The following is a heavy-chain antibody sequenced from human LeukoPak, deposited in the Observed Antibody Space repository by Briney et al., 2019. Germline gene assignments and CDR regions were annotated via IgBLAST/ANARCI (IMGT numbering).Heavy chain of an antibody. CDR2: VSGYNGDT. D-gene: IGHD3-22*01. CDR3: AKDIHPGLDSGASCCFDY. CDR1: GYTFSRHG. Sequence: GASVKVSCKTSGYTFSRHGITWVRQAPGQGPEWMGWVSGYNGDTNYAKSVRGRVTMTTDTSTNTAYMELRSLRSDDTAVCYCAKDIHPGLDSGASCCFDYWGQGTPVTVSS. J-gene: IGHJ4*02. V-gene: IGHV1-18*01.